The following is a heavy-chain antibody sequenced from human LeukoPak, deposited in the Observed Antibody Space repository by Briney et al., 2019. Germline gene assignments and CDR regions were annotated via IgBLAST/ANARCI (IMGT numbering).Heavy chain of an antibody. V-gene: IGHV3-23*01. D-gene: IGHD3-10*01. CDR2: ISGSGGST. CDR3: AKDLFWRQFGEFPFDY. Sequence: PGGSLRLSCAASGFTFSSYAMSWVRQAPGKGLEWVSAISGSGGSTYYADSVKGRFTISRDNSKNTLYLQMNSLRAEDTAVYYCAKDLFWRQFGEFPFDYWGQGTLVTVSS. J-gene: IGHJ4*02. CDR1: GFTFSSYA.